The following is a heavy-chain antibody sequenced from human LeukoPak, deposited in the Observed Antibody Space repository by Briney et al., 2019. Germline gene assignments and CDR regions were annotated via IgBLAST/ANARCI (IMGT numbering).Heavy chain of an antibody. Sequence: GGSLRLSCAASGFTFDDYGMSWVRQAPGKGLEWVSGINWNGGSTGYADSVKGRFTISRDNAKNSLYLQMNSLRAEDTAFYYCARDIDVQVAYCGRDCYPLGAFDIWGQGTMVTVSS. V-gene: IGHV3-20*04. J-gene: IGHJ3*02. CDR3: ARDIDVQVAYCGRDCYPLGAFDI. CDR2: INWNGGST. CDR1: GFTFDDYG. D-gene: IGHD2-21*02.